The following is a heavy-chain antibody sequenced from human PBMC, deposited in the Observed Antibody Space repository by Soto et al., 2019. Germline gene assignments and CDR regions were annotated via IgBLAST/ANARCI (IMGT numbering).Heavy chain of an antibody. CDR3: ARHAMVYAEYYFDY. CDR2: IYYSGST. CDR1: GGSISSGDYY. J-gene: IGHJ4*02. Sequence: SETLSLTCTVSGGSISSGDYYWSWIRQPPGKGLEWIGYIYYSGSTYYNPSLKSRVTISVDTSKNQFSLKLSSVTAADTAVYYCARHAMVYAEYYFDYWGQGTLVTVSS. D-gene: IGHD2-8*01. V-gene: IGHV4-30-4*01.